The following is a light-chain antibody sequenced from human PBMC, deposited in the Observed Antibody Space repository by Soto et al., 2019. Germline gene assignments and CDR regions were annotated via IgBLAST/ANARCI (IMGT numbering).Light chain of an antibody. CDR3: QQSYSTPPT. J-gene: IGKJ1*01. CDR2: AAS. CDR1: QSISSY. Sequence: DIQMTQSPSSLSASVGDRVTITCRASQSISSYLNWYQQKPGKAPKLLIYAASSLQSGVPSRFSGSGSRTDFTLTISSLQPEDFGTYYCQQSYSTPPTFGQGTKVEIK. V-gene: IGKV1-39*01.